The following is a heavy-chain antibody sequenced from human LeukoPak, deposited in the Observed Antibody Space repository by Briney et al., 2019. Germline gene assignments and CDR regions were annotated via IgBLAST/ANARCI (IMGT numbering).Heavy chain of an antibody. V-gene: IGHV4-39*01. CDR1: GGSISSSSYY. J-gene: IGHJ4*02. D-gene: IGHD3-9*01. Sequence: SETLSLTCSVSGGSISSSSYYWGWIRQPPGKGLEWIGSIYYSGSIYYNPSLKSRLTIFVDTSKNQFSLKLSSVTAADTAVYYCARTESYDILTGYWYFDYWGQGILVTVSS. CDR3: ARTESYDILTGYWYFDY. CDR2: IYYSGSI.